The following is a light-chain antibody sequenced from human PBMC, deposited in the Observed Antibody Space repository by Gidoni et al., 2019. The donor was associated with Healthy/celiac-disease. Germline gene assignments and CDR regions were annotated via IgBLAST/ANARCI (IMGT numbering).Light chain of an antibody. CDR2: AAS. J-gene: IGKJ3*01. CDR3: QQSYSTLFT. V-gene: IGKV1-39*01. Sequence: DIQITQSPSSLSASVGYRVTITCRASQSISSYLNWYQQKPRNAPKLLIYAASSLQRGVPSRFSGSGSGAVFTLTISSLQPEDFATYSCQQSYSTLFTFGPGTKVDIK. CDR1: QSISSY.